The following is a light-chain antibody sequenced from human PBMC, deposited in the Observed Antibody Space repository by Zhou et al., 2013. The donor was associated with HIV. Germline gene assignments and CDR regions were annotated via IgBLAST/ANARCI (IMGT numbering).Light chain of an antibody. CDR3: QHYYTYSGS. Sequence: DIQMTQSPTSLSASVGDRVTITCRPSQTIDNYLNWYQRKPGKAPKLLIYGASTLHSGVPSRFSGSGSGTDFTLTISSLQPDDFATYYCQHYYTYSGSFGQGTKLEIK. CDR2: GAS. V-gene: IGKV1-39*01. CDR1: QTIDNY. J-gene: IGKJ2*04.